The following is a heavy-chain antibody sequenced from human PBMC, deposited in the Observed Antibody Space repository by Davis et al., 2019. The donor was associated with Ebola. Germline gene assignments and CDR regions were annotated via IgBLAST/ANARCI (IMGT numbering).Heavy chain of an antibody. CDR3: AKDGQLLHPDSYHYMDV. D-gene: IGHD6-6*01. V-gene: IGHV3-30*18. CDR1: GLNFNTYH. J-gene: IGHJ6*03. CDR2: ISYDGSIK. Sequence: GESLKISCAASGLNFNTYHMNWVRQAPGKGLEWVAVISYDGSIKYYADSVKGRFIISRDNSKNTLYLHMNSLRAEDTAVYYCAKDGQLLHPDSYHYMDVWGKGTTVTVSS.